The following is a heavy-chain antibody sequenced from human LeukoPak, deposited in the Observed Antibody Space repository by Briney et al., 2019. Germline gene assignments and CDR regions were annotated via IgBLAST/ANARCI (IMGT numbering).Heavy chain of an antibody. D-gene: IGHD3-16*01. Sequence: GGSLRLSCAASGFTFSSYSMNWVRQAPGKGLEWVSYISSGGSSIYYADSVKGRFTISRDNAKNSLYLQMNSLRAEDTAVYYCARGGGEFVGALDYWGQGTLVTVSS. CDR3: ARGGGEFVGALDY. J-gene: IGHJ4*02. V-gene: IGHV3-48*01. CDR1: GFTFSSYS. CDR2: ISSGGSSI.